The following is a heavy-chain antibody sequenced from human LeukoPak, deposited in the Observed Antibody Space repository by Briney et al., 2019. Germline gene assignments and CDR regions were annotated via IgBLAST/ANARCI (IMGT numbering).Heavy chain of an antibody. CDR3: ARPHSPLASTAPDY. CDR2: ISSSGSTI. CDR1: GFTFSDYY. D-gene: IGHD2-15*01. J-gene: IGHJ4*02. V-gene: IGHV3-11*04. Sequence: GGSLRLSCAASGFTFSDYYMSWIRQAPGKGLEWVSYISSSGSTISYADSVKGRFTISRDNSKNTLYLQMNSLRAEDTAVYYCARPHSPLASTAPDYWGQGTLVTVSS.